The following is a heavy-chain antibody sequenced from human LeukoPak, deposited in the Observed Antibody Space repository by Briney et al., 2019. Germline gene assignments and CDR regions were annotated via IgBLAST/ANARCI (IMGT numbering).Heavy chain of an antibody. J-gene: IGHJ2*01. D-gene: IGHD5-18*01. Sequence: SETLSLTCAVYGGSFSGYYWSWIRQPPGEGLEWIGEINHSGSTNYNPSLKSRVTISVDTSKNQFSLKLSSVTAADTAVYYCASNVDTTLVGLYWYFDLWGRGTLVTVSS. CDR1: GGSFSGYY. V-gene: IGHV4-34*01. CDR2: INHSGST. CDR3: ASNVDTTLVGLYWYFDL.